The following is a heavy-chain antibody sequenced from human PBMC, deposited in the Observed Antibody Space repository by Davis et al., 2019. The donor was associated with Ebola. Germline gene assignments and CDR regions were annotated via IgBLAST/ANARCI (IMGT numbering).Heavy chain of an antibody. CDR2: IYYSGST. CDR3: ARGSGSWYYYNILF. J-gene: IGHJ6*02. CDR1: GGSISSYY. D-gene: IGHD6-13*01. V-gene: IGHV4-59*01. Sequence: SETLSLTCTVSGGSISSYYWSWIRQPPGKGLEWIGYIYYSGSTNYNPSLKSRVTISVDTSKNQFSLKLSSVTAADTAVYYCARGSGSWYYYNILFWGQGTTVTVSS.